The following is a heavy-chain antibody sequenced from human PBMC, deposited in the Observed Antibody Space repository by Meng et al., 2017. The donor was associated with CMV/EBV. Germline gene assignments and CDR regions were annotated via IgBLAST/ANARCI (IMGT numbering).Heavy chain of an antibody. CDR2: IYYSGST. D-gene: IGHD1-7*01. CDR3: ARYNWNFDYYYGMDV. J-gene: IGHJ6*02. Sequence: GSLRLSCTVSGGSISSYYWSWIRQPPGKGLEWIGYIYYSGSTNYNPSLKSRVTISVDTSKNQFSPKLSSVTAADTAVYYCARYNWNFDYYYGMDVWGQGTTVTVSS. V-gene: IGHV4-59*01. CDR1: GGSISSYY.